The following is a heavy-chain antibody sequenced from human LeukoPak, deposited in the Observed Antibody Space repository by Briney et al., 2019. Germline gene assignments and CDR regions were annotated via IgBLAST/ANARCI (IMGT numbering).Heavy chain of an antibody. V-gene: IGHV1-46*01. CDR2: INPSDSST. Sequence: ALVKVSCKASGYSFTSYYMHWVRQAPGQGLEWMGIINPSDSSTSYAQKFQGRVTMTRDTSTSTVYMELSSLRSEDTAVYYCARGGVAKLGPLDLWGQGTLVTVSS. CDR1: GYSFTSYY. CDR3: ARGGVAKLGPLDL. D-gene: IGHD7-27*01. J-gene: IGHJ5*02.